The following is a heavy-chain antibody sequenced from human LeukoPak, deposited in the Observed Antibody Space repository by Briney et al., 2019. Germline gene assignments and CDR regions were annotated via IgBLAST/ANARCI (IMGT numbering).Heavy chain of an antibody. CDR3: AKDMGEDTAMTDAFDI. V-gene: IGHV3-74*03. CDR1: GFAFNTYW. J-gene: IGHJ3*02. CDR2: INSDGTNT. D-gene: IGHD5-18*01. Sequence: GGSLRLSCAASGFAFNTYWMHWIRQVPGEGLVCLCRINSDGTNTSCADSVKGRFAISRDNAKNTLFLQMNSLRAEDTALYYCAKDMGEDTAMTDAFDIWGQGTMVTVSS.